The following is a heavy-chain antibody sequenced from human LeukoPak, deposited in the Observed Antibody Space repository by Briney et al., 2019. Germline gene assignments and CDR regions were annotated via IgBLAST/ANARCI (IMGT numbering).Heavy chain of an antibody. V-gene: IGHV1-69*13. D-gene: IGHD2-15*01. CDR1: GGTFISYA. CDR2: IIPIFGTA. J-gene: IGHJ5*02. CDR3: ARDTGAVGYCSGGSCFRSNWFDP. Sequence: GASVTVSFKASGGTFISYAISWVRQAPGQGLERVGGIIPIFGTANYAQKFQGRVTITADESTSTAYMELSSLRSEDTAVYYCARDTGAVGYCSGGSCFRSNWFDPWGQGTLVTVSS.